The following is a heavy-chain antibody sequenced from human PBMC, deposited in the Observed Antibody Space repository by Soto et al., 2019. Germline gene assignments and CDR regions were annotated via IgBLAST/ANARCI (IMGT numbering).Heavy chain of an antibody. V-gene: IGHV1-69*13. CDR2: IIPIFGTA. D-gene: IGHD5-18*01. Sequence: SVKVSCNPSGGTFSSYAISWVRQAPGQRLEWMGGIIPIFGTANYAQKLQGRVTITADESTSTAYMELSSLRSEDTAVYYCARELVDTAMVRAYYFDYWGPGTLVTVSS. CDR3: ARELVDTAMVRAYYFDY. J-gene: IGHJ4*02. CDR1: GGTFSSYA.